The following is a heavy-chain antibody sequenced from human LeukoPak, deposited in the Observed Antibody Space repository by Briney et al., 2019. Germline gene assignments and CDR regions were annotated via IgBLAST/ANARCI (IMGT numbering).Heavy chain of an antibody. V-gene: IGHV3-30*02. J-gene: IGHJ4*02. CDR3: AKDRYSSGWAPFDY. CDR2: IRYDGGNK. Sequence: GGSLRLSCAASGFTFSSYGMHWVRQAPGKGLEWVAFIRYDGGNKYYADSVKGRFTISRDNSKNTLYLQMNSLRAEDTAVYYCAKDRYSSGWAPFDYWGQGTLVTVSS. D-gene: IGHD6-19*01. CDR1: GFTFSSYG.